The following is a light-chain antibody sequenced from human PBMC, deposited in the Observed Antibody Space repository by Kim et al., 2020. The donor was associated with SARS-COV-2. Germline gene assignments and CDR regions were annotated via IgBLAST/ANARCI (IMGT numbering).Light chain of an antibody. CDR2: KAS. CDR3: QQYSLYPWT. CDR1: QNINSW. J-gene: IGKJ1*01. Sequence: ASIGDRVSITCRASQNINSWLAWYQQKPGKAPKLLIYKASSLKSGVPSRFSGSESETGFTLTISSLQPDDFATYYCQQYSLYPWTFGQGTKVDIK. V-gene: IGKV1-5*03.